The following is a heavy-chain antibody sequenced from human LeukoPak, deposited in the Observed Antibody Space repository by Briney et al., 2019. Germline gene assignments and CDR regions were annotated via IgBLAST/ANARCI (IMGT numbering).Heavy chain of an antibody. CDR2: ISYDGSNK. J-gene: IGHJ3*02. D-gene: IGHD2-21*02. Sequence: GGSLRLSCAASGFTFSSYAMHWVRQAPGKGLEWVAVISYDGSNKYYADSVKGRFTISRDNSKNTLYLQMNSLRAEDTAVYYCAREGRVVVTSRVAFDIWGQGTMVTVSS. CDR1: GFTFSSYA. CDR3: AREGRVVVTSRVAFDI. V-gene: IGHV3-30-3*01.